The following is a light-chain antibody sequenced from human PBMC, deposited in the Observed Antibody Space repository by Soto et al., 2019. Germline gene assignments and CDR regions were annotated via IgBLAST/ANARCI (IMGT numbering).Light chain of an antibody. CDR1: TGAVTSGYY. V-gene: IGLV7-43*01. Sequence: QAVVTQAPSLTVSPGGTVTLTCASSTGAVTSGYYPNWFQQKPGQPPRALINSTTYKHTWTPARFAGSLLGGKAALTLSGLQPEDEADYYCLLFYGDGVVFGGGTKLTVL. CDR3: LLFYGDGVV. CDR2: STT. J-gene: IGLJ2*01.